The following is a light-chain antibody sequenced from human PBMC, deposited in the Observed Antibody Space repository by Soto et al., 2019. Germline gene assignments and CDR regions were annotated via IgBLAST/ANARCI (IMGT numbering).Light chain of an antibody. Sequence: DIQMTQSPSSLSASVGDRVTITCRASQSISSYFNWYQQKPGKTPKLLIYAASSLQSGVPSRFSGSGSGTDFTLTISSLHPEDFATYFCQQSYSTPMYPFGQGTKLEIK. J-gene: IGKJ2*01. V-gene: IGKV1-39*01. CDR2: AAS. CDR3: QQSYSTPMYP. CDR1: QSISSY.